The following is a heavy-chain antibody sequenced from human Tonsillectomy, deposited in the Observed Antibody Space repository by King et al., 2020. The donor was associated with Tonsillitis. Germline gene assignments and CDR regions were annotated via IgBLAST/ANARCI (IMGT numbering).Heavy chain of an antibody. J-gene: IGHJ3*02. CDR3: ARRGRMGGFDM. CDR2: IGTAGDP. CDR1: GFTFSSYD. V-gene: IGHV3-13*05. Sequence: DVQLVESGGGLVQPGGSLRLSCAASGFTFSSYDMHWVRQATGKGLEWVSAIGTAGDPYYPGSVKGRFTISRENAKKSLYLRMNSLGADDTAVYYCARRGRMGGFDMWGQGTMVTVSS. D-gene: IGHD1-26*01.